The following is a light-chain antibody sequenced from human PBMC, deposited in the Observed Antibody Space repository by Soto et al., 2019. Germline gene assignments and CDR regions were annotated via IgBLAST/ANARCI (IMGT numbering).Light chain of an antibody. CDR2: GAS. V-gene: IGKV3-20*01. Sequence: EIVMTESPASLSVSPGDRATLSCRASQSVSSSYLAWYQQKPGQAPRLLIYGASSRPTGIPDRFSGSGSGTDFTLTISRLEPEDFAVYYCQQYGSSSTFGQGTQLEIK. J-gene: IGKJ5*01. CDR1: QSVSSSY. CDR3: QQYGSSST.